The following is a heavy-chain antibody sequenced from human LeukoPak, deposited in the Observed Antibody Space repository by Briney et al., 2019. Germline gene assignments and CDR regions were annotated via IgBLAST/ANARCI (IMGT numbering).Heavy chain of an antibody. CDR1: GYTFTGYY. Sequence: ASVKVSCKASGYTFTGYYMHWVRQAPGQGLEWMGWINPNSGGTNYAQKFQGRVTMTRDTSISTAYMELSRLRSDDTAVYYCAISELLETAKLVTWGQGTLVTVSS. CDR2: INPNSGGT. CDR3: AISELLETAKLVT. D-gene: IGHD3-10*01. J-gene: IGHJ5*02. V-gene: IGHV1-2*02.